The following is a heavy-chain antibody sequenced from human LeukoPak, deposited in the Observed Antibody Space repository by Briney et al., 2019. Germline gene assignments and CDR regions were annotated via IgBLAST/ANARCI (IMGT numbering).Heavy chain of an antibody. CDR1: GGTFSSYA. CDR2: IIPILGIA. Sequence: SVKVSCKASGGTFSSYAISWVRQAPGQGLEWMGRIIPILGIANYAQKFQGRVTITADKSTSTAYMELSSLRSEDTAVYYCATMLLAAADNNLFDPWGQGTLVTVS. CDR3: ATMLLAAADNNLFDP. D-gene: IGHD6-13*01. J-gene: IGHJ5*02. V-gene: IGHV1-69*04.